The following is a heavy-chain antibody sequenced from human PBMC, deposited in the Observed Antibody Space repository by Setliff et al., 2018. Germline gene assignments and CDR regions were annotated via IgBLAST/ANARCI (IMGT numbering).Heavy chain of an antibody. CDR1: GGSISSSSHY. J-gene: IGHJ5*02. Sequence: PSETLSPTCTVSGGSISSSSHYWGWIRQPPGKGLEWIGIIYYRGRTYYNPSLKSRVTISVDTSKNQFSLKRSPVTAADTALSYCARGKGSWVLLRWFDPWGQGTLVTVSS. D-gene: IGHD3-10*01. CDR3: ARGKGSWVLLRWFDP. V-gene: IGHV4-39*07. CDR2: IYYRGRT.